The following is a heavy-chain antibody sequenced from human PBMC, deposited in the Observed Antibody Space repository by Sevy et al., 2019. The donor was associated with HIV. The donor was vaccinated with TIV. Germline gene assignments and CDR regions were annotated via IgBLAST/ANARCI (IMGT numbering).Heavy chain of an antibody. Sequence: SETLSLTCTVSGGSISSGGYYWSWIRQHPRKGLEWIGYIYYSGSTYYNPSLKSRVTISVDTSKNQFSLKLSSVTAADTAVYYCARASEGWGSGFDYWGQGTLVTVSS. CDR3: ARASEGWGSGFDY. D-gene: IGHD2-15*01. V-gene: IGHV4-31*03. J-gene: IGHJ4*02. CDR2: IYYSGST. CDR1: GGSISSGGYY.